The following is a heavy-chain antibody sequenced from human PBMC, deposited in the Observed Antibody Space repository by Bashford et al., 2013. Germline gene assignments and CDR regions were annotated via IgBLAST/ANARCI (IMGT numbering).Heavy chain of an antibody. D-gene: IGHD5-18*01. V-gene: IGHV2-5*02. CDR1: GFSLSTSGLG. J-gene: IGHJ6*02. CDR2: IYWDDDK. CDR3: ARASRGYRNGLLYSYYGMDV. Sequence: SGPTLVKPTQTLTLTCAFSGFSLSTSGLGVGWIRQPPGKALEWLALIYWDDDKYYSTSLKSRLTITKDTSKNLVVLTMTNMDPVDTATYFCARASRGYRNGLLYSYYGMDVWGRRDHRSTVSS.